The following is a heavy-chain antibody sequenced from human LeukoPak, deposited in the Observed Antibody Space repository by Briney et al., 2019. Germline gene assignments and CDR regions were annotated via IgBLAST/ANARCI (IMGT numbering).Heavy chain of an antibody. D-gene: IGHD6-19*01. Sequence: GGSLRLSCAASGFTFSDYYMSWIRQAPGKGLEWVSYISSSSSYTNYADSVKGRFTISRDNAKNSLYLQMNSLRAEDTAAYYCAREGIAVAGTPGYYYGMDVWGQGTTVTVSS. J-gene: IGHJ6*02. CDR2: ISSSSSYT. CDR3: AREGIAVAGTPGYYYGMDV. CDR1: GFTFSDYY. V-gene: IGHV3-11*06.